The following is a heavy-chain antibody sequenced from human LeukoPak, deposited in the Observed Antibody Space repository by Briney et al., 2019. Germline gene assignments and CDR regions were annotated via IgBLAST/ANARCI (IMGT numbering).Heavy chain of an antibody. J-gene: IGHJ6*02. D-gene: IGHD6-13*01. CDR3: ARDLHSWTYYYYGMDV. Sequence: GASVKVSCKASGYTFTSYGISWVRQAPGQGLEWMGWISAYNGNTNYAQKLQGRVTMTTDTSTSTACMELRSLRSDDTAVYYCARDLHSWTYYYYGMDVWGQGTTVTVSS. V-gene: IGHV1-18*01. CDR1: GYTFTSYG. CDR2: ISAYNGNT.